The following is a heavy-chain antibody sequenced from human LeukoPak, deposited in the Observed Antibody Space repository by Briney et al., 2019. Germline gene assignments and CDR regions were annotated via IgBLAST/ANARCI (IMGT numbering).Heavy chain of an antibody. V-gene: IGHV1-3*01. CDR2: ISVGNGDS. CDR3: ARDFDYAFDY. D-gene: IGHD3-9*01. CDR1: GYTFTSYT. J-gene: IGHJ4*02. Sequence: ASVKVSCKASGYTFTSYTIHWVRQAPGQSLEWMGWISVGNGDSKCSQEFQGRVTLTRDTSATTAYLEVSSLRSDDTAVYYCARDFDYAFDYWGQGTLVTVSS.